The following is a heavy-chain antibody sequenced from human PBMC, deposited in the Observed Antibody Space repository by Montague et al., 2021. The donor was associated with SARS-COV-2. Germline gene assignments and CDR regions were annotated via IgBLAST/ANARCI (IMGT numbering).Heavy chain of an antibody. V-gene: IGHV4-39*01. CDR2: IYYSGST. D-gene: IGHD3-22*01. J-gene: IGHJ5*02. CDR1: GGSISSSSYY. CDR3: ARQEYYYGSSGYGRMDWFAP. Sequence: SETRSLTCTVSGGSISSSSYYWGWIRQPPGKGLEWIGSIYYSGSTYYNPSLKSRVTISVDTSKNQFSLKLSSVTAADTAVYYCARQEYYYGSSGYGRMDWFAPWGQGTLVTVSS.